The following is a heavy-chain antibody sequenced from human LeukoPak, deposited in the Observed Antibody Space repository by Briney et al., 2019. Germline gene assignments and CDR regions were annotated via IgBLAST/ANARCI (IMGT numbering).Heavy chain of an antibody. CDR1: GFTFSSYG. Sequence: GGSLRLSCAASGFTFSSYGMHWVRQAPGKGLEWVGRIKSKTDGGTTDYAAPVKGRFTISRDDSKNTLYLQMNSLKTEDTAVYYCTTDAYSGYGFDYWGQGTLVTVSS. J-gene: IGHJ4*02. D-gene: IGHD5-12*01. CDR3: TTDAYSGYGFDY. V-gene: IGHV3-15*01. CDR2: IKSKTDGGTT.